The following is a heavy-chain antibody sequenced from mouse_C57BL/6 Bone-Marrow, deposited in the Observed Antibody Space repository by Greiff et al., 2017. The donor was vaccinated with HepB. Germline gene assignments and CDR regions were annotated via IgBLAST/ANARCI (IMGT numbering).Heavy chain of an antibody. V-gene: IGHV1-50*01. J-gene: IGHJ2*01. CDR2: IDPSDSYT. CDR1: GYTFTSYW. Sequence: QVQLQQPGAELVKPGASVKLSCKASGYTFTSYWMQWVKQRPGQGLEWIGEIDPSDSYTNYNQKFKGKATLTVDTSSSTTYMQHSSLTSEDSAVYYCARILVTTVVATDYWGEGTTLTVSS. CDR3: ARILVTTVVATDY. D-gene: IGHD1-1*01.